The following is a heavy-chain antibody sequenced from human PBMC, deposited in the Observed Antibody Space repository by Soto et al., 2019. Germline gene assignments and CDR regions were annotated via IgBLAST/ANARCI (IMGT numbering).Heavy chain of an antibody. CDR3: ARKAGLHNYYYLDV. CDR1: GYTFTDFD. Sequence: QVQLEQSGAEVRKPGASVKVSCKTSGYTFTDFDINWVRQAPGQGLEWMGWMNPDNGNTVYAQSFQGRITMTGNTSLSTVYMELSSLRSDDTAVYFCARKAGLHNYYYLDVWGKGTTVTVAS. CDR2: MNPDNGNT. J-gene: IGHJ6*03. D-gene: IGHD6-19*01. V-gene: IGHV1-8*01.